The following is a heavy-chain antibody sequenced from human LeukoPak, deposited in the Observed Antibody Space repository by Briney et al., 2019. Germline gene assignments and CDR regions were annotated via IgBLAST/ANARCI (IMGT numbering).Heavy chain of an antibody. CDR2: INPNSGGT. Sequence: ASVTVSCKTSGCTFNAYYMHWVRQAPGQGLEWMGWINPNSGGTNYAQKFQGRVTMTRDTSISTAYMELSRLRSDDTAVYYCARAMIVVVIDYWGQGTLVTVSS. CDR3: ARAMIVVVIDY. CDR1: GCTFNAYY. D-gene: IGHD3-22*01. V-gene: IGHV1-2*02. J-gene: IGHJ4*02.